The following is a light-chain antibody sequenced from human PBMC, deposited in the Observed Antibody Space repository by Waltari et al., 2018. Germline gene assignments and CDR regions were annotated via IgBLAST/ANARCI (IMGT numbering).Light chain of an antibody. CDR1: QSIGRY. J-gene: IGKJ1*01. CDR2: EAS. Sequence: EIMLTQSPGTLSLSQGDRATLSCRASQSIGRYLVWYQQKPGQAPRLLMYEASRRATGIPDRFSCSGSGTDFSLTISRLEPEDFAVYYCQNHERLPATFGQGTKVEIK. V-gene: IGKV3-20*01. CDR3: QNHERLPAT.